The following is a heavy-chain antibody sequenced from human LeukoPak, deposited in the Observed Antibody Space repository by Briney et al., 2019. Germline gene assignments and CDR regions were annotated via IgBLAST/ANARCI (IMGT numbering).Heavy chain of an antibody. J-gene: IGHJ3*02. D-gene: IGHD3-9*01. CDR2: INPNSGGT. CDR1: GYTFTGYY. Sequence: ASVKVSCKASGYTFTGYYMHWVRQAPGQGLEWMGWINPNSGGTNYAQKFQGRVTMTRDTSISTAYMELSRLRSDDTAVYYCARMSYDILTGYSVDIWGQGTMVTVSS. V-gene: IGHV1-2*02. CDR3: ARMSYDILTGYSVDI.